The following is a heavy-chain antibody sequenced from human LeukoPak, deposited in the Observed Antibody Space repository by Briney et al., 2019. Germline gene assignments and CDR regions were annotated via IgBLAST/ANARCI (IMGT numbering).Heavy chain of an antibody. Sequence: GGSLRLSCAASGFTVSRNYMSWVRQAPGKGLEWVSIIYIAGSTYYADSVRGRFTISRDSSKNTVCLQMNSLRAEDTAVYYCASGGLGARKYYSDPFPSWGQGTLVTVSS. CDR3: ASGGLGARKYYSDPFPS. J-gene: IGHJ5*02. D-gene: IGHD3-10*01. V-gene: IGHV3-53*01. CDR1: GFTVSRNY. CDR2: IYIAGST.